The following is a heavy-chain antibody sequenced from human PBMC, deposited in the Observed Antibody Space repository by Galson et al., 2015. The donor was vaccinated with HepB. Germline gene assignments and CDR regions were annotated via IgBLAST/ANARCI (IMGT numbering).Heavy chain of an antibody. CDR2: IYYSGST. J-gene: IGHJ6*02. Sequence: SETLSLTCTVSGGSISSYYWSWIRQPPGKGLEWIGYIYYSGSTNYNPSLKSRVTISVDTSKNQFSLKLSSVTAADTAVYYCARDGGFTMVRGHYGMDVWGQGTTVTVSS. D-gene: IGHD3-10*01. V-gene: IGHV4-59*01. CDR1: GGSISSYY. CDR3: ARDGGFTMVRGHYGMDV.